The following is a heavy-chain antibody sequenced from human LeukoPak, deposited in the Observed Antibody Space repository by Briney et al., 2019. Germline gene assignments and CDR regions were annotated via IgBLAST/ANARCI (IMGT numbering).Heavy chain of an antibody. CDR2: TRNKANSYTT. CDR1: GFTFSDHY. CDR3: AREKVGARCSHP. J-gene: IGHJ5*02. Sequence: GGSLRLSCAASGFTFSDHYMDWVRQAPGKGLEWVGRTRNKANSYTTEYAASVKGRFTISRDDSKNSLYLQMNSLKTEDTAVYYCAREKVGARCSHPWGQEPLVP. V-gene: IGHV3-72*01. D-gene: IGHD1-26*01.